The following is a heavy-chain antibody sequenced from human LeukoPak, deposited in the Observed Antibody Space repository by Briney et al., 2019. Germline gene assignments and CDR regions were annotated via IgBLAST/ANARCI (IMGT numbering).Heavy chain of an antibody. CDR2: ISHSGST. J-gene: IGHJ4*02. CDR1: GGSFSGYY. CDR3: AALMLTFGGYTFDY. D-gene: IGHD3-16*01. Sequence: SETLSLTCAVYGGSFSGYYWSWIRQPPGKGLEWIGEISHSGSTNYNPSLKSRVTISVDTSKNQFSLKLSSVTAADTAVYYCAALMLTFGGYTFDYWGQGTLVTVSS. V-gene: IGHV4-34*01.